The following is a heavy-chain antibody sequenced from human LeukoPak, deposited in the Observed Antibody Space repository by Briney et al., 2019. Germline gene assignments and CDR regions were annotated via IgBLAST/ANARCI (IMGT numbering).Heavy chain of an antibody. D-gene: IGHD2-2*01. CDR2: ISGSGGST. V-gene: IGHV3-23*01. CDR1: GFTSSSYA. Sequence: PGGSLRLSCAASGFTSSSYAMSWVRQAPGKGLEWVSAISGSGGSTYYADSVKGRFTISRDNSKNTLYLQMNSLRAEDTAVYYCAKDGTGQLPRSYFDYWGQGTLVTVSS. CDR3: AKDGTGQLPRSYFDY. J-gene: IGHJ4*02.